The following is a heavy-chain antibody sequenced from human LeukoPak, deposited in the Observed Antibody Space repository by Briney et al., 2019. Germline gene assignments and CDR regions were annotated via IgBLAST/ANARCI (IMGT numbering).Heavy chain of an antibody. V-gene: IGHV1-18*01. CDR3: ARAIGRVDYYGVDV. D-gene: IGHD3-16*01. CDR1: GYTFTDHG. J-gene: IGHJ6*02. CDR2: MSVFNGYT. Sequence: ASVKISCRASGYTFTDHGITWVRQDPGRGFEWLGWMSVFNGYTNSAPRFQDRVTMTTDASTRTAYMGMRGLQSDDTAVYYCARAIGRVDYYGVDVWGQGTTVIVSS.